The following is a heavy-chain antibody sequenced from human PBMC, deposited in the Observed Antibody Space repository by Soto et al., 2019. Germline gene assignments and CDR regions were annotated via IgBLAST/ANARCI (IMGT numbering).Heavy chain of an antibody. CDR3: ARSRRALIADRTYQSAWLDP. J-gene: IGHJ5*02. V-gene: IGHV4-59*01. Sequence: SETLSLTCTVSGGSISSYYWSWIRQPPGKGLEWIGYIYYSGSTNYNPSLKSRVTISVDTSKNQFSLKLSSVTAADTAVYYCARSRRALIADRTYQSAWLDPWGPGTLVTVSS. CDR2: IYYSGST. CDR1: GGSISSYY. D-gene: IGHD6-6*01.